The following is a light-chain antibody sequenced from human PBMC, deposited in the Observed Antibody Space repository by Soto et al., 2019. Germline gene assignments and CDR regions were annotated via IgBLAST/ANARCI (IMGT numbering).Light chain of an antibody. J-gene: IGLJ7*01. CDR2: EGS. CDR3: CSYAGSSTSVV. CDR1: SSDVGSYNL. Sequence: QSALTQPASVSGSPGQSITISCTGTSSDVGSYNLVSWYQQHPGKAPKLMIYEGSKRPSGVSNRFSGSKSVNTASLTISGLQAEDEADYYCCSYAGSSTSVVFGGGTQLTVL. V-gene: IGLV2-23*01.